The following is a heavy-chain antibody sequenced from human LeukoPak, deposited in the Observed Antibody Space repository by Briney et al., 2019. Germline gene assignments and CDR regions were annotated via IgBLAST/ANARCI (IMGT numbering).Heavy chain of an antibody. J-gene: IGHJ4*02. CDR3: ARDWSLMDY. D-gene: IGHD3-16*01. Sequence: GGSLRLSCAASGFIFSDYGMHWVRQAPGKGLEWVAVVSSDGTNEYYADSVKGRFTISRDKSKNTLYLLLTSLRVEDTALYYCARDWSLMDYWGQGTLVTVSS. CDR1: GFIFSDYG. V-gene: IGHV3-30*03. CDR2: VSSDGTNE.